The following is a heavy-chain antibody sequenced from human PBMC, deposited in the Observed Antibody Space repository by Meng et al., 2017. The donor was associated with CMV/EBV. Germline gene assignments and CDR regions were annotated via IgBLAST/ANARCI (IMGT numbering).Heavy chain of an antibody. CDR2: IRYDGSNK. CDR1: GFTFSTFG. CDR3: AREGGHCSSTTCYDQPHWFDP. J-gene: IGHJ5*02. Sequence: GESLKISCAASGFTFSTFGMHWVRQAPGKGLEWVAFIRYDGSNKYYADSVKGRFTISRDNSKNTLYLQMNSPRTEDTAVYYCAREGGHCSSTTCYDQPHWFDPWGQGTLVTVSS. V-gene: IGHV3-30*02. D-gene: IGHD2-2*01.